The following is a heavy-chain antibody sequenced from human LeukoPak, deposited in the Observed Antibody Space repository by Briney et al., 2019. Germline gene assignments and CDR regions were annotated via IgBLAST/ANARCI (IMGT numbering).Heavy chain of an antibody. CDR1: GYTFTGYY. V-gene: IGHV1-2*02. CDR2: INPNSGGT. D-gene: IGHD4-17*01. CDR3: ARSAYGDYVAGIDY. J-gene: IGHJ4*02. Sequence: GESLKISCKASGYTFTGYYMHWVRQAPGQGLEWMGWINPNSGGTNYAQKFQGRVTMTRDTSISTAYMELSRLRSDDTAVYYCARSAYGDYVAGIDYWGQGTLVTVSS.